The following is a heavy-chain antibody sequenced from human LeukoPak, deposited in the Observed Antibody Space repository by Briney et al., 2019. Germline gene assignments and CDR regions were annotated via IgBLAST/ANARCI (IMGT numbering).Heavy chain of an antibody. CDR1: GYTFTSYY. CDR3: ARDHYAMVRGTMIVY. CDR2: INPSDGTT. J-gene: IGHJ4*02. D-gene: IGHD3-10*01. V-gene: IGHV1-46*01. Sequence: ASVKVSCKASGYTFTSYYVHWVRQAPGQGLEWMGIINPSDGTTRYAQNFQGRVTMTRDTSTRTIFMEMSSMRSEDTAVYYCARDHYAMVRGTMIVYWGQGTLVTVSS.